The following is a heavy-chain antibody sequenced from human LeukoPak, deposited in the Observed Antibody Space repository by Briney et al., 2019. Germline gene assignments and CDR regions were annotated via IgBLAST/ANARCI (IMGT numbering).Heavy chain of an antibody. J-gene: IGHJ4*02. Sequence: GGSLRLSCAAPGFTFSSYAMHWVRQAPGKGLEWVAVISYDGSNKYYADSVKGRFTISRDNSKNTLYLQMNSLRAEDTAVYYCARDRVWDYYDSSGHYHFDYWGQGTLVTVSS. CDR3: ARDRVWDYYDSSGHYHFDY. V-gene: IGHV3-30-3*01. D-gene: IGHD3-22*01. CDR1: GFTFSSYA. CDR2: ISYDGSNK.